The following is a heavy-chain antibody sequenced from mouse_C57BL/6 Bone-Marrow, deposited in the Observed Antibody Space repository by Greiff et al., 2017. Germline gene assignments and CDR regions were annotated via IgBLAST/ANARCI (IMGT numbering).Heavy chain of an antibody. J-gene: IGHJ4*01. CDR2: IYPGSGST. D-gene: IGHD2-1*01. CDR1: GYTFTSYW. CDR3: ARGVTTSPFYAMDY. Sequence: VQLQQPGAELVKPGASVKMSCKASGYTFTSYWITWVKQRPGQGLEWIGDIYPGSGSTNYNAKFKSKATLTVDTSSSTAYMQLSSLTSEDSAVYYCARGVTTSPFYAMDYWGQGTSVTVSS. V-gene: IGHV1-55*01.